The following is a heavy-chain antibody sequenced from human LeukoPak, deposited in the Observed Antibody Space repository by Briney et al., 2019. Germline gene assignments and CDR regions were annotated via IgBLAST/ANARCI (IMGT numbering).Heavy chain of an antibody. J-gene: IGHJ6*02. V-gene: IGHV3-53*01. CDR3: AREMIYSSKYYYYGMDV. CDR1: GFIVSSDY. D-gene: IGHD4-11*01. CDR2: IYSGGST. Sequence: GGSLRLSCAVSGFIVSSDYMSWVRQAPGKGLEWVSTIYSGGSTYYADSVKGRFTISRDNSKNTLYLQMNSLRAEDTAVYYCAREMIYSSKYYYYGMDVWGQGTTVTVSS.